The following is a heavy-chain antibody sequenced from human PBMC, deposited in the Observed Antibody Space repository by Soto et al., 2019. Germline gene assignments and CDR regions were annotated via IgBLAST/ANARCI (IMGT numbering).Heavy chain of an antibody. D-gene: IGHD2-2*01. CDR2: INTDGGSS. V-gene: IGHV3-74*03. J-gene: IGHJ3*02. CDR3: AREAGYCSRTSCYRRAFDT. Sequence: EVQLVESGGDLVQPGGSLSLSCAASGFTFSGHWMHWVRQVPGKGLEWVSRINTDGGSSAYADSVKGRFTISRDNAKNTLYLQMNGLRAAETAVYYCAREAGYCSRTSCYRRAFDTWGQGTTVTVSS. CDR1: GFTFSGHW.